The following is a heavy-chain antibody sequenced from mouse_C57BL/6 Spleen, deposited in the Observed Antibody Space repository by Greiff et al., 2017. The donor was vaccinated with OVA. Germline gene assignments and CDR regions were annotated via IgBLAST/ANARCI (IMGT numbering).Heavy chain of an antibody. V-gene: IGHV6-3*01. J-gene: IGHJ3*01. CDR3: TGGGYSFAY. CDR1: GFTFSNYW. D-gene: IGHD2-3*01. CDR2: IRLKSDNYAT. Sequence: DVQLQESGGGLVQPGGSMKLSCVASGFTFSNYWMNWVRQSPEQGLEWVAQIRLKSDNYATHYAESVKGRFTISRDDSKSSVYLQMNNLRAEDTGIYYCTGGGYSFAYWGQGTLVTVSA.